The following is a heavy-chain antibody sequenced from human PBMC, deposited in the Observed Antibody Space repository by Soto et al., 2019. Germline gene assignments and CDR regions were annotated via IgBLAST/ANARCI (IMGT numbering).Heavy chain of an antibody. Sequence: QVQLVESGGGVVQPGRSLRLSCAASGLTLSNYAMHWVRQAPGKGLEWVAVISYDGSNRYYADSVKGRFTISRDNSKNTVYLQMNSLRAEDPAGYYWARVTQAVAADYWGQGALVGVSS. CDR2: ISYDGSNR. D-gene: IGHD6-19*01. J-gene: IGHJ4*02. V-gene: IGHV3-30-3*01. CDR1: GLTLSNYA. CDR3: ARVTQAVAADY.